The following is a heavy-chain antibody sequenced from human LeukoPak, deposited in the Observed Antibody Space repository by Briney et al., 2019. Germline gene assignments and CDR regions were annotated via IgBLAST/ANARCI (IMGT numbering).Heavy chain of an antibody. CDR3: AREGSIAAAGTELGYYYYYGMDV. V-gene: IGHV1-46*01. J-gene: IGHJ6*02. CDR1: GYTFPSYF. D-gene: IGHD6-13*01. CDR2: INPTGGST. Sequence: ASVKVSCKASGYTFPSYFMHWVRQAPGQGLEWMGIINPTGGSTTYAQKFQGRVTMTRDTSTSTVYMELSSLRSDDTAVYYCAREGSIAAAGTELGYYYYYGMDVWGQGTTVTVSS.